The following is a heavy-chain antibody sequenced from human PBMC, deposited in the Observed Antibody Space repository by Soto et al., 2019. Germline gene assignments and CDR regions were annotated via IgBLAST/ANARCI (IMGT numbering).Heavy chain of an antibody. CDR2: IYPGDSDT. Sequence: PGESLKISCKGSGYSFTSYWIGWVRQMPGKGLEWMGIIYPGDSDTRYSPSFQGQVTISADKSISTAYLQWSSLKASDTAMYSRARSFKEDFWSGNYFDYWGQGSLVTVSS. J-gene: IGHJ4*02. V-gene: IGHV5-51*01. CDR3: ARSFKEDFWSGNYFDY. CDR1: GYSFTSYW. D-gene: IGHD3-3*01.